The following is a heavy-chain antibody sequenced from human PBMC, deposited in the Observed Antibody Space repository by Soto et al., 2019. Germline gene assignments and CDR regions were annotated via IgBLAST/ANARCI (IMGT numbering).Heavy chain of an antibody. J-gene: IGHJ4*02. V-gene: IGHV3-23*01. D-gene: IGHD3-10*01. CDR1: GFTFSSYG. Sequence: GGSLRLSCAASGFTFSSYGMSWVRQAPGKGLEWVSAISGSGGSTYYADSVKGRFTISRDNSKNTLYLQMNSLRAEDTAVYYCAKVIWFGDFKNSGVDYWGQGTLVTVSS. CDR2: ISGSGGST. CDR3: AKVIWFGDFKNSGVDY.